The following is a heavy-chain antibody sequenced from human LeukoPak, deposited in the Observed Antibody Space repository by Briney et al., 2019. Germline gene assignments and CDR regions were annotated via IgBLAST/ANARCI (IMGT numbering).Heavy chain of an antibody. J-gene: IGHJ6*04. D-gene: IGHD3-10*01. V-gene: IGHV4-59*01. CDR2: IYYSGST. CDR1: GGSISSYY. Sequence: SETLSLTCTVSGGSISSYYWSWIRQPPGKGLEWIGYIYYSGSTNYNPSLQSRVTISVDTSKNQFSLKLSSVTAAHPAVYYCARGPGPSNSKVRGVITDYYYGMDVWGKGTTVTVSS. CDR3: ARGPGPSNSKVRGVITDYYYGMDV.